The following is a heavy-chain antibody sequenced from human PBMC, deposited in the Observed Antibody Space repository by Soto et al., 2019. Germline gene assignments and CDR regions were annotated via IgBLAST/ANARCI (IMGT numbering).Heavy chain of an antibody. J-gene: IGHJ4*02. Sequence: GASVKVSCKASGYTFTNYYIHWVRQAPGQRLEWMGWINAGNGNTKYSQKFQGRVTITRDTSASTAYMELSSLRSEDTAVYYCARDLGGWPDYWGQGTLVTVSS. CDR2: INAGNGNT. V-gene: IGHV1-3*01. CDR1: GYTFTNYY. CDR3: ARDLGGWPDY. D-gene: IGHD2-15*01.